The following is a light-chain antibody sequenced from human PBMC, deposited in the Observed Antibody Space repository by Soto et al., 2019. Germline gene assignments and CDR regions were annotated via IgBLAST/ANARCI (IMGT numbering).Light chain of an antibody. Sequence: QSVLTQPPSVSAAPGQKVTISCSGSSSNIGDNYVSWYQQLPGTAPKLLIYDNNKRPSGIPARFSGSKSGTSATLGITGLQTGDEADYYCGTWDSSLSARVFGGGTKLTVL. CDR3: GTWDSSLSARV. CDR1: SSNIGDNY. V-gene: IGLV1-51*01. J-gene: IGLJ2*01. CDR2: DNN.